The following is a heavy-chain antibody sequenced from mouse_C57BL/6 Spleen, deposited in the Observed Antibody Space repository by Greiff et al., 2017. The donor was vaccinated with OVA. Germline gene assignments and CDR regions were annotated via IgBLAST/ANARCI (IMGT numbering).Heavy chain of an antibody. D-gene: IGHD2-3*01. CDR3: ARTNDGYGAMDY. CDR2: INPNNGGT. CDR1: GYTFTDYN. Sequence: VQLQQSGPELVKPGASVKIPCKASGYTFTDYNMDWVKQSHGKSLEWIGDINPNNGGTIYNQKFKGKATLTVDKSSSTAYMELRSLPSEDTAVYYCARTNDGYGAMDYWGQGTSVTVSS. V-gene: IGHV1-18*01. J-gene: IGHJ4*01.